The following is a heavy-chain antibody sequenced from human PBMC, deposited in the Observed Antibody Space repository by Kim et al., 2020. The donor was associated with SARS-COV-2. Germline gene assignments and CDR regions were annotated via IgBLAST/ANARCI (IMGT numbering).Heavy chain of an antibody. CDR2: ISYDGSNK. Sequence: GGSLRLSCAASGFTFSSYGMHWVRQAPGKGLEWVAVISYDGSNKYYADSVKGRFTISRDNSKNTLYLQMNSLRAEDTAVYYCANDIIQQWLVLDYYYYYGMDGWGQGTRVTVSS. CDR3: ANDIIQQWLVLDYYYYYGMDG. J-gene: IGHJ6*02. CDR1: GFTFSSYG. D-gene: IGHD6-19*01. V-gene: IGHV3-30*18.